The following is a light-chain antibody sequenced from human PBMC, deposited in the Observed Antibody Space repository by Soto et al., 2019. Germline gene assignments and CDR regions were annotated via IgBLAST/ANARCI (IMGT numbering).Light chain of an antibody. V-gene: IGLV2-11*01. J-gene: IGLJ2*01. CDR2: DVN. CDR3: CAYAGSYSLV. Sequence: QLVLTQPRSVSGSPGQSVTISCTGTSSDVGAYNYVSWYQQHPGKAPKVMIYDVNKRPSGVPDRFSGSKSDNTASLTISGLQAEDEADYYCCAYAGSYSLVFGGGTKVTVL. CDR1: SSDVGAYNY.